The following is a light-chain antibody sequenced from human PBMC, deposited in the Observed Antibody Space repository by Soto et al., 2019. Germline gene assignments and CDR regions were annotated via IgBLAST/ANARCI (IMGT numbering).Light chain of an antibody. V-gene: IGKV1-5*01. Sequence: DIQMTQSPSTLSGSVGDRVTITCRASQTISSWLAWYQQKPGKAPQLLIYGASILHNGVPSRFSGSGSGTEFTLTISSLQPDDFATYYCQHYNSYSEAFGQGTKVDIK. CDR2: GAS. CDR1: QTISSW. J-gene: IGKJ1*01. CDR3: QHYNSYSEA.